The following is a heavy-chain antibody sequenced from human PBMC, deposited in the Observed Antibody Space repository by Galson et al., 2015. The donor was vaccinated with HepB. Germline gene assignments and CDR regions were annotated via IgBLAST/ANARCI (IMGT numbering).Heavy chain of an antibody. CDR2: IYWDDDK. CDR1: GFSLSTSGVG. D-gene: IGHD3-10*01. V-gene: IGHV2-5*02. J-gene: IGHJ6*02. Sequence: PALVKPTQTLTLTCTFSGFSLSTSGVGVGWIRQPPGKALEWLALIYWDDDKRYSPSLKSRLTITKDTSKNQVVLTMTNMDPVDTATYYCAHTGGLWFGFDYYYYYGMDVWGQGTTVTVSS. CDR3: AHTGGLWFGFDYYYYYGMDV.